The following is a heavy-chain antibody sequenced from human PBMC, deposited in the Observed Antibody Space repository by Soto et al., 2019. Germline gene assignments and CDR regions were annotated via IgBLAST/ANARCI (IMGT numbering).Heavy chain of an antibody. J-gene: IGHJ4*02. D-gene: IGHD1-1*01. CDR1: GFTFSTVA. Sequence: GGFLRLSCVASGFTFSTVAMTWVRQAPGKGLEWVSSISDNGGNTDYADSVRGRFTLSRDNSKNTLYLQMNHLKAEDTAVYYCAKLYWNPRYFDYWGQGARVTVSS. V-gene: IGHV3-23*01. CDR3: AKLYWNPRYFDY. CDR2: ISDNGGNT.